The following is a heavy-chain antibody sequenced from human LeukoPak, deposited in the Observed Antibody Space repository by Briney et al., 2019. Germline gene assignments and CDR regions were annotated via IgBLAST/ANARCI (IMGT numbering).Heavy chain of an antibody. CDR2: ISPYNGNT. CDR1: ANTFSTYG. CDR3: ARRAKVPDY. J-gene: IGHJ4*02. V-gene: IGHV1-18*01. Sequence: ASVKVSCKASANTFSTYGISSVRQAPAQGPEWMCWISPYNGNTNYARTLQSTDSMTSDTSTSTACMELRTLRSADTDVYYCARRAKVPDYWGQGTLVTVSS.